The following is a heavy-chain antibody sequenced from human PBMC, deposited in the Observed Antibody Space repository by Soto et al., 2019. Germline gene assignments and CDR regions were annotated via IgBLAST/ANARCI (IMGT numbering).Heavy chain of an antibody. J-gene: IGHJ4*02. CDR2: INHSGST. V-gene: IGHV4-34*01. Sequence: LSLTCAVYGGSFSGYYWSWIRQPPGKGLEWIGEINHSGSTNYNPSLKSRVTISIDTSKNQFSLKLSSVTAADTAMYYCAPRVTIVRGAHFDYWGQGTLVTVSS. CDR1: GGSFSGYY. CDR3: APRVTIVRGAHFDY. D-gene: IGHD3-10*01.